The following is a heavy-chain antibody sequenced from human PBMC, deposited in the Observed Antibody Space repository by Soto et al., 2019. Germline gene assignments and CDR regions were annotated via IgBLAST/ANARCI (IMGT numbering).Heavy chain of an antibody. CDR3: AKDRLDCGNPGYYYYGMDV. Sequence: GGSLRLSCAASGFTFSSYGMHWVRQAPGKGLEWVAVISYEGSKIYYADSVKGRFTISRANSKNTLYLQMNSLRAEDTAVYYSAKDRLDCGNPGYYYYGMDVSGQGASVTASS. CDR2: ISYEGSKI. V-gene: IGHV3-30*18. D-gene: IGHD2-21*02. CDR1: GFTFSSYG. J-gene: IGHJ6*02.